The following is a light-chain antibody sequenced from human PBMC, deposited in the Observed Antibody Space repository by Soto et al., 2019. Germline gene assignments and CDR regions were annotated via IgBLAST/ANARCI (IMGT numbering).Light chain of an antibody. CDR3: QRRDNWPYT. V-gene: IGKV3-11*01. Sequence: ENVLTQSPATLSLSPGESATLSCRAGQSITNSLAWYQQKPGQAPRLLIYDASTRAAGIPARFSGGGSGTGCTLPISSLGPEDFATYYCQRRDNWPYTFGQGTKLEI. CDR1: QSITNS. J-gene: IGKJ2*01. CDR2: DAS.